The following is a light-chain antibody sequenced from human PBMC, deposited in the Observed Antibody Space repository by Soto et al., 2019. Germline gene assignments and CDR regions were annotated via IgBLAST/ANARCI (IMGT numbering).Light chain of an antibody. CDR1: QSISTH. Sequence: EIVMTQSPATLSVSPGEGATLSCRASQSISTHFAWYQQNPGQTPRLLIYGASIRATGVPVRFSGRGSGTDFTLTIASLQSEDFAVYYCQQYDTWPPHTFGQGTKVEI. CDR2: GAS. CDR3: QQYDTWPPHT. V-gene: IGKV3-15*01. J-gene: IGKJ2*01.